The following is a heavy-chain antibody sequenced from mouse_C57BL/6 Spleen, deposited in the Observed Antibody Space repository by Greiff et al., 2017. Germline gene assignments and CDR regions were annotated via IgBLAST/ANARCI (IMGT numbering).Heavy chain of an antibody. CDR2: IRNKANNHAT. V-gene: IGHV6-6*01. CDR3: TRLSMDY. Sequence: EVQGVESGGGLVQPGGSMKLSCPASGFTFSDAWMDWVRQSPEQGLEWVAEIRNKANNHATYYAESVKGRFTISRDDSKSSVYLQMNSLRAEDTGIYYCTRLSMDYWGQGTSVTVSS. CDR1: GFTFSDAW. J-gene: IGHJ4*01.